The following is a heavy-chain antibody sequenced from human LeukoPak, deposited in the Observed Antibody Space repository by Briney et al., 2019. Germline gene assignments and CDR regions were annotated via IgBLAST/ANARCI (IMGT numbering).Heavy chain of an antibody. CDR1: GGTFSSYA. J-gene: IGHJ5*02. Sequence: SVKVSCKASGGTFSSYAISWVRQAPGQGLQWMGRIIPIFGTANYAQKFQGRVTITTDESTSTAYMELSSLRSEDTAVYYCASDIVVVPAGIGDNWFDPWGQGSLVTVSS. CDR3: ASDIVVVPAGIGDNWFDP. CDR2: IIPIFGTA. D-gene: IGHD2-2*01. V-gene: IGHV1-69*05.